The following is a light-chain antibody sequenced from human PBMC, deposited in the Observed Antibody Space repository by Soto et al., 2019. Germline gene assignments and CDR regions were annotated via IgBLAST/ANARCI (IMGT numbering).Light chain of an antibody. CDR2: EVS. CDR3: SSYTCSSTLVV. V-gene: IGLV2-14*01. J-gene: IGLJ2*01. CDR1: SSDVGGYNY. Sequence: QSALTQPASVSGSPGQSITISCTGTSSDVGGYNYVSWYQQHPGKAPKLMICEVSNRPSGVSNRFSGSKSGNTASLTISGLQAEDDADYYCSSYTCSSTLVVFGGGTKLTVL.